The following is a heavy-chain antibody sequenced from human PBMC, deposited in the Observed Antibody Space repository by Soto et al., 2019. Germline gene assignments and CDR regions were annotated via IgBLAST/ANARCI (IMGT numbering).Heavy chain of an antibody. J-gene: IGHJ3*02. Sequence: QITLKESGPTRVKPTQTLTLTCTLSGFSLSTSGVGVGWIRQPPGKALEWLARIYWNDDKRYSPSLKSRLTITKDTSKNQVVLTMTNMDPVDTATYYCAHRTTLPFTFDIWGQGTMVTVSS. CDR2: IYWNDDK. D-gene: IGHD4-17*01. CDR3: AHRTTLPFTFDI. CDR1: GFSLSTSGVG. V-gene: IGHV2-5*01.